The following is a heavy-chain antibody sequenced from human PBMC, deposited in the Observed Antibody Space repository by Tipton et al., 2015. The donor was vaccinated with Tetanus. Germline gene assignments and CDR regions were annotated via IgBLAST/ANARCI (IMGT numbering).Heavy chain of an antibody. CDR1: GDSVSSNSAA. V-gene: IGHV6-1*01. Sequence: GLVKPLQTLSLTCAISGDSVSSNSAAWNWIRQSPSRGLEWLGRTYYRSKWYNDYAVSVKSRITINPDTSKNQFSLQLNSVTPEDTAVYYCARDRVAAAGTPLYYYYYGMDVWGQGTTVTVSS. J-gene: IGHJ6*02. CDR3: ARDRVAAAGTPLYYYYYGMDV. CDR2: TYYRSKWYN. D-gene: IGHD6-13*01.